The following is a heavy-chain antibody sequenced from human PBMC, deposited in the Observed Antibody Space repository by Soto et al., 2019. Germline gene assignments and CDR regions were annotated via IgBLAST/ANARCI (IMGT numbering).Heavy chain of an antibody. Sequence: SETLSLTCAVYGGSFSGYYWSWIRQPPGKGLEWIGEINHSGSTNYNPSLKSRVTISVDTSKNQFSLKLSSVTAADTAVYYCARAVAAAGTEWFDPWGQGTLVTAPQ. CDR1: GGSFSGYY. D-gene: IGHD6-13*01. CDR3: ARAVAAAGTEWFDP. CDR2: INHSGST. J-gene: IGHJ5*02. V-gene: IGHV4-34*01.